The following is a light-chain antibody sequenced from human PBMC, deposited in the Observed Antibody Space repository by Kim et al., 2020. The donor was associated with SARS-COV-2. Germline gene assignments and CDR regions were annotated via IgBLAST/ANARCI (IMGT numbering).Light chain of an antibody. Sequence: ASVGDRVIITCRASQDIRTSLGWYQQRPGEVPRLLIYDASTLHSGVPSRFSGSGSGTDFTLVISGLQPEDVATYYCQKYDNFPLTFGGGTKLEI. V-gene: IGKV1-27*01. J-gene: IGKJ4*01. CDR3: QKYDNFPLT. CDR1: QDIRTS. CDR2: DAS.